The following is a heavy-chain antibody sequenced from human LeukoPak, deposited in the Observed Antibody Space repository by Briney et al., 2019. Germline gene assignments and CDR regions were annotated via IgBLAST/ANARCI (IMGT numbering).Heavy chain of an antibody. CDR2: IIPIFGTA. J-gene: IGHJ3*02. D-gene: IGHD6-13*01. V-gene: IGHV1-69*13. CDR3: ARAYSSSSYAFDI. CDR1: GGTFSSYA. Sequence: AASVKVSCKASGGTFSSYAISWVRPAPGQGLEWMGGIIPIFGTANYAQKFQGRVTITADESTSTAYMELSSLRSEDTAVYYCARAYSSSSYAFDIWGQGTMVTVSS.